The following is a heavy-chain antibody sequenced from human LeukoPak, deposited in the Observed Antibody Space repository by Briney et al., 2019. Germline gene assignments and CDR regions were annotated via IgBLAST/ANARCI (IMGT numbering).Heavy chain of an antibody. J-gene: IGHJ5*02. CDR2: INHSGST. Sequence: PSETLSLTCTVSGGSISSNSYYWGWIRQPPGKGLEWIGEINHSGSTNYIPSLNSRVTLSVDTSKNQYSLKLSSVTAADTAVYYCARGSKMLGYNWFDPWGQGTLVTVSS. D-gene: IGHD1-26*01. CDR3: ARGSKMLGYNWFDP. V-gene: IGHV4-39*07. CDR1: GGSISSNSYY.